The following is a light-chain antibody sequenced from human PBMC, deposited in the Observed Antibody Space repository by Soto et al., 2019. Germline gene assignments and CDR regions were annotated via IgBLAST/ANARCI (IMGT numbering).Light chain of an antibody. Sequence: DIQMTQSPSSLSSSVGDRVTITCRASQIIRNFLNWYQYKPGTAPKLLIHATSKLQSGVPSRFSGNGSGTDFTLTICSLQPEDFATYYCQQSYSTPTITFGQGTRLEFK. CDR2: ATS. CDR1: QIIRNF. V-gene: IGKV1-39*01. J-gene: IGKJ5*01. CDR3: QQSYSTPTIT.